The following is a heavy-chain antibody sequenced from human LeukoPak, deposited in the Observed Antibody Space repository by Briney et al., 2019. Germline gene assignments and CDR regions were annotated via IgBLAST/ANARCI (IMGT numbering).Heavy chain of an antibody. D-gene: IGHD4-23*01. CDR1: GGTFSSYD. J-gene: IGHJ4*02. Sequence: SVKVSCKASGGTFSSYDFSWVRQAPGQGLEWMGGITPMFGTSKHAQKFQGRVTITAVESLRTVYMELSSLRSEDTAVYYCARGWLADTTVVTPYNYWGQGTLVTVSP. CDR3: ARGWLADTTVVTPYNY. CDR2: ITPMFGTS. V-gene: IGHV1-69*13.